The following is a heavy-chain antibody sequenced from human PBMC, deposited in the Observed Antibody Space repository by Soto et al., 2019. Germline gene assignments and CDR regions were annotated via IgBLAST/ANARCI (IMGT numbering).Heavy chain of an antibody. Sequence: SETLSLTCAVSGGSVSSGGYSWSWIRQPPGKGLEWIGYIYHSGSTYYNPSLKSRVTISLDRSKNQFSLKLSSVTAADTALYYCASKKPNNGGYYFDAWGQGTLVTVSS. J-gene: IGHJ5*02. CDR3: ASKKPNNGGYYFDA. CDR1: GGSVSSGGYS. V-gene: IGHV4-30-2*01. D-gene: IGHD6-19*01. CDR2: IYHSGST.